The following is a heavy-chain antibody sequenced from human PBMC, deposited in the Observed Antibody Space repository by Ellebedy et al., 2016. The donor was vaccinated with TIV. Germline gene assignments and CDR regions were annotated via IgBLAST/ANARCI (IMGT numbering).Heavy chain of an antibody. CDR2: TSYDESNK. CDR1: GFTFSSYG. D-gene: IGHD6-13*01. CDR3: AKTKISEYSSSYFVLDY. Sequence: GGSLRLXXAASGFTFSSYGMHWVRQAPGKGLEWVAVTSYDESNKYYADSVKGRFTISRDNSRNTLYLQMNSLRPEDTAVYYCAKTKISEYSSSYFVLDYWGQGALVTVSS. V-gene: IGHV3-30*18. J-gene: IGHJ4*02.